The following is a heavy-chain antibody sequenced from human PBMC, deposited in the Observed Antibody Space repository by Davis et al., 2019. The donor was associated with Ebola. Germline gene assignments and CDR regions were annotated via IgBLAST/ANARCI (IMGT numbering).Heavy chain of an antibody. J-gene: IGHJ6*04. V-gene: IGHV6-1*01. CDR2: TYYKSKWYN. CDR1: GDSVSSAG. Sequence: HSQTLSLTCSVFGDSVSSAGWNWIRPSPSKGLEWLGRTYYKSKWYNDYAVSVKSRITINPDTSKNQFSLQLNSVTPEDTALYYCARGWLRGGMDVWGEGTTVTVSS. D-gene: IGHD5-18*01. CDR3: ARGWLRGGMDV.